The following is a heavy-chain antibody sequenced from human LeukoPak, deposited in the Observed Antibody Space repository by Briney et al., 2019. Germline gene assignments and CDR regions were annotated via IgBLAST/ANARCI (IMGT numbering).Heavy chain of an antibody. V-gene: IGHV1-2*02. CDR1: GYTFTGYY. CDR3: ARSARGYSGYLYVDY. CDR2: INPNSGGT. Sequence: ASVKVSCKASGYTFTGYYMHWVRQAPGQGLEWMGWINPNSGGTNYAQKFQGRVTMTRDTSISTAYMELSRLRSDDTAVYYCARSARGYSGYLYVDYWGQGTLVTVSS. D-gene: IGHD5-12*01. J-gene: IGHJ4*02.